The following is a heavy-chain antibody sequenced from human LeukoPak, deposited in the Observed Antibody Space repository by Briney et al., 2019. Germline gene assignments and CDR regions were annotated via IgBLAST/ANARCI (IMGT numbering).Heavy chain of an antibody. V-gene: IGHV1-8*03. D-gene: IGHD3-9*01. J-gene: IGHJ4*02. CDR2: MNPNSGNT. Sequence: ASVKVSCKASGYTFTSYDINWVRQATGQGLEWMGCMNPNSGNTGYAQKFQGRVTITRNTSMSTAYMELSSLRSEDTAVYYCARDLGLRYFDWVGPYYFDYWGQGTLVTVSS. CDR1: GYTFTSYD. CDR3: ARDLGLRYFDWVGPYYFDY.